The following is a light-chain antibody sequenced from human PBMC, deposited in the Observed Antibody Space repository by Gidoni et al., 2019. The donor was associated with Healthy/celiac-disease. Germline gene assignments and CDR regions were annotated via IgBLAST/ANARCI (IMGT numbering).Light chain of an antibody. CDR3: QQGA. V-gene: IGKV3-20*01. Sequence: EIVLTQSPGTLSLSPGERATLSCRASQSVSSTYLAWYQQKPGPAPRLLIYGASSRVTGVPDRFSGSGSGTDFTLTISRLEPEDFAVYYCQQGAFGQGNKVEMK. CDR2: GAS. J-gene: IGKJ1*01. CDR1: QSVSSTY.